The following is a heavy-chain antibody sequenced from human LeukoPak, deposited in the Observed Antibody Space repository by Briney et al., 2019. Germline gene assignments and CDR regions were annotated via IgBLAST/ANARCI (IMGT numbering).Heavy chain of an antibody. J-gene: IGHJ4*02. V-gene: IGHV3-48*03. CDR2: ISSSGSSI. CDR1: GFTFSSYE. CDR3: ATGEVKGDGYNFDS. D-gene: IGHD5-24*01. Sequence: GGSLRLSCAASGFTFSSYEMNWVRQAPGKGLEWVSHISSSGSSIYYADSVKGRFTISRDNAKNSLYLQMNRLRAEDTATYYCATGEVKGDGYNFDSWGQGTLVTVSS.